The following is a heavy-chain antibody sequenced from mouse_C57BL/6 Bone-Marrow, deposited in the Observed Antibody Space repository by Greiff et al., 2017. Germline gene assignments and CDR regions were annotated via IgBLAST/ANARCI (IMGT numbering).Heavy chain of an antibody. CDR3: TERQLRLSFAY. Sequence: EVQVVESGGGLVQPGGSMKLSCASSGFTFSDAWMAWVRQSPEKGLEWVAEIRNKANNHATYYAESVQGRFTISNDNSKSSVYLKMNSLRAEDTGIYYCTERQLRLSFAYWGQGTMVTVSA. D-gene: IGHD3-2*02. CDR1: GFTFSDAW. CDR2: IRNKANNHAT. V-gene: IGHV6-6*01. J-gene: IGHJ3*01.